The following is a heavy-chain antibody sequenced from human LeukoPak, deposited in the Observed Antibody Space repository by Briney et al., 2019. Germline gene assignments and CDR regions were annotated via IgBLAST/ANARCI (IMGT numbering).Heavy chain of an antibody. CDR1: GFNFSNYG. V-gene: IGHV3-33*01. CDR3: ARSLRSYDFWSVHGLGWYFDL. Sequence: GGSLRLSCATSGFNFSNYGMHWVRQAPVKGLEWVSLIYYDGSNKSYADSVMGRFPISRDNSRNTLYLQMNSLRAEDTAVYYCARSLRSYDFWSVHGLGWYFDLWGRDTLVTVSS. CDR2: IYYDGSNK. D-gene: IGHD3-3*01. J-gene: IGHJ2*01.